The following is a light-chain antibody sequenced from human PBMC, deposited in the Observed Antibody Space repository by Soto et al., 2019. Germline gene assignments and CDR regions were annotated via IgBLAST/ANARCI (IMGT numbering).Light chain of an antibody. CDR2: WAS. CDR3: HQYYSIPLT. J-gene: IGKJ4*01. Sequence: DIVMTQSPDSLAVSLGERATINCKSSQSVLYSSNNKNYLAWYRQKPGQPPELLIYWASTRNSGVPGRFSGSGSGTDFTLTISSLQAEDVAVYYCHQYYSIPLTFGGGTKVDSK. CDR1: QSVLYSSNNKNY. V-gene: IGKV4-1*01.